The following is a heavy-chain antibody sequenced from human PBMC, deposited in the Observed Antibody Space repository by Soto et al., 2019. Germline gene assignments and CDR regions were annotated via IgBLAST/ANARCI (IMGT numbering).Heavy chain of an antibody. CDR2: IYWDDDK. V-gene: IGHV2-5*02. CDR3: VQHLRHRPY. J-gene: IGHJ4*02. CDR1: GFPLTTRGVG. D-gene: IGHD6-6*01. Sequence: QITLKESGPTLVKPTQTLTLTCTFSGFPLTTRGVGVGWIRQPRRRALEWVAVIYWDDDKRYSQSLNSRLTIAKDTAKNQVFFMMTHVDPLDTATYCGVQHLRHRPYWRQGPLVTVSS.